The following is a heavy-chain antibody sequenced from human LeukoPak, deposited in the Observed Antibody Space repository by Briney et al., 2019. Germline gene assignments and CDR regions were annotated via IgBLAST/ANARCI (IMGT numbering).Heavy chain of an antibody. Sequence: PGGSLRLYCTASGCTVGDYGMTWGRQAPGKGLEWVGFIRSKAYGGTTEYAASVKGRFTISRDDSKSIAYLQMNSLKNEDTAVYYCTRDQYCTGGSCFLDYWGQGTLVTVSS. V-gene: IGHV3-49*04. CDR3: TRDQYCTGGSCFLDY. CDR1: GCTVGDYG. J-gene: IGHJ4*02. D-gene: IGHD2-15*01. CDR2: IRSKAYGGTT.